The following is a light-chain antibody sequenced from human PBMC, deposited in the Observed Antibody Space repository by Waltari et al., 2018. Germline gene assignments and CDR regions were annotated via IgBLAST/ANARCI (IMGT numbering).Light chain of an antibody. CDR1: SSDVGGYDY. V-gene: IGLV2-14*03. CDR2: DVS. J-gene: IGLJ2*01. Sequence: QSALTQPASVSGSPGQSITISCTGTSSDVGGYDYVSWYQQHPGKGPNIMIYDVSNRPSGVSSRFSGSKSGNTASLTISGLRAEDEADYYCNSYTRSSTLVFGGGTKLTVL. CDR3: NSYTRSSTLV.